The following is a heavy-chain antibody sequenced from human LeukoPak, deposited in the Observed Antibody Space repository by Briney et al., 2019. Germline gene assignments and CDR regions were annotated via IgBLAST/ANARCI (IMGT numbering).Heavy chain of an antibody. CDR1: EGTFRSFA. V-gene: IGHV1-69*13. CDR3: ARALRYYSDSSGYAFDY. Sequence: SVKVSCKASEGTFRSFAISWVRQAPGQGLEWVGGIIPIFRTANYAQKFQGRVTITADESTSTAYMELSSLRSEDTAVYYCARALRYYSDSSGYAFDYWGQGTLVTVSS. CDR2: IIPIFRTA. J-gene: IGHJ4*02. D-gene: IGHD3-22*01.